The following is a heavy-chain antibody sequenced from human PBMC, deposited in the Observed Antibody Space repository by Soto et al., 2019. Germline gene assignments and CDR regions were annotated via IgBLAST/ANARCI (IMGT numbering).Heavy chain of an antibody. CDR1: GFNVNSYT. Sequence: VQLVESGGGVVQPGGSLRLSCAASGFNVNSYTMYWVRQAPGKGLEWVASTSPDGVNEYYADSAKGRFTIFRDISKNTLFVDMNSLRAEDSAMYFCARERSLAVSAPGYWGQGTLVTVSS. V-gene: IGHV3-30-3*01. CDR3: ARERSLAVSAPGY. J-gene: IGHJ4*02. D-gene: IGHD6-19*01. CDR2: TSPDGVNE.